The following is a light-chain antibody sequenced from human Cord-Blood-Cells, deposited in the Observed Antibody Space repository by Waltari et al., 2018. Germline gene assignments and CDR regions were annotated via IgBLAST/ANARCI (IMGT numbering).Light chain of an antibody. CDR2: AAS. J-gene: IGKJ3*01. V-gene: IGKV1-39*01. CDR3: QRSYSSPFT. CDR1: QSISSY. Sequence: DIQMTQSPSSLSASVGDRVTITCRASQSISSYLNWYQQKPGKAPKLLIYAASSLQSGVLSRCSGSGSGTDFTLTSSRLQPVDFATYDGQRSYSSPFTFGPVTKVGI.